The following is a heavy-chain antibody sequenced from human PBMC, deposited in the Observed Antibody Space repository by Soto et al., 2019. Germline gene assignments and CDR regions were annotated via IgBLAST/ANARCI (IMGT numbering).Heavy chain of an antibody. CDR2: MNPNSGNT. V-gene: IGHV1-8*01. D-gene: IGHD2-2*01. CDR3: TSSPRGYCSSTSCRELGNYYGMDV. J-gene: IGHJ6*02. Sequence: ASVKVSCKGSGYTFTSYHINWVRQATGQGLEWMGWMNPNSGNTGYAQTLQGRVTMTWDTSISTAYMELSSLRFEDTAMYYCTSSPRGYCSSTSCRELGNYYGMDVWGQGTTVTVSS. CDR1: GYTFTSYH.